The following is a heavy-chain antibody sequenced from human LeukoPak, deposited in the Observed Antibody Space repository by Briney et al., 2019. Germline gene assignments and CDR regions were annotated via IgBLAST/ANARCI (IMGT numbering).Heavy chain of an antibody. CDR3: SRDRGFYFAY. Sequence: PSETLSLTCTVSGGSISSYYWSWIRQPPGKGLEWIGYIYYSGSTNYNPSLKSRVTISVDTSKNQFSLKLSSVTAADTAVYYCSRDRGFYFAYWGQGTLVTVSS. D-gene: IGHD5-24*01. CDR1: GGSISSYY. CDR2: IYYSGST. V-gene: IGHV4-59*01. J-gene: IGHJ4*02.